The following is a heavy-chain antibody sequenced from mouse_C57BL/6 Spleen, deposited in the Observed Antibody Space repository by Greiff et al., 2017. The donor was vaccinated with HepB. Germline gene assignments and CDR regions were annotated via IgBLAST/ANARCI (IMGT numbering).Heavy chain of an antibody. CDR3: ARDGWCGYFDV. CDR1: GFTFSDFY. CDR2: SRNKANDYTT. V-gene: IGHV7-1*01. Sequence: EVMLVESGGGLVQSGRSLRLSCATSGFTFSDFYMEWVRQAPGKGLEWIAASRNKANDYTTEYSASVKGRFIVSRDTSQSILYLQMNALRAEDTAIYYCARDGWCGYFDVWGTGTTVTVSS. D-gene: IGHD1-1*02. J-gene: IGHJ1*03.